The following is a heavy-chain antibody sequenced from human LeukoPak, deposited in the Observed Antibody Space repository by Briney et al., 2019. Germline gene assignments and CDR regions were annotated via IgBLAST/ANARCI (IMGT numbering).Heavy chain of an antibody. V-gene: IGHV3-23*01. D-gene: IGHD3-10*01. Sequence: SGGSLRLSCAASGFTFSSNAMSWVRQAPGKGLEWVSAISGSGGSTYYADFGKGRFTMSRDNSKNTLYLKINSLRAENTTVYYCAKGDGRFGAYGMDVWGQGTTVTVSS. CDR3: AKGDGRFGAYGMDV. CDR2: ISGSGGST. J-gene: IGHJ6*02. CDR1: GFTFSSNA.